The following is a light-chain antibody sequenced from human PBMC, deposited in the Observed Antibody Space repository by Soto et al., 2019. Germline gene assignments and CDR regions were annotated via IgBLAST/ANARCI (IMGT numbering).Light chain of an antibody. V-gene: IGKV3-20*01. J-gene: IGKJ2*03. CDR1: QSVSSTN. Sequence: EIVLTQSPGTLSLSPGESATLSCRASQSVSSTNLAWYQQKPGQSPRLVMFGASSRATGIPDGFSGSGSGTDFTLTISRLEPEDFAVYYCQQYGSSPVSFGQGTKLEIK. CDR3: QQYGSSPVS. CDR2: GAS.